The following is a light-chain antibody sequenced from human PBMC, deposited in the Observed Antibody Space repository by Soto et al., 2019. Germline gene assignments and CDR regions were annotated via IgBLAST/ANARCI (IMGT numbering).Light chain of an antibody. Sequence: EIVMTQSPATLSVSPGERATLSCRASQSVSRNLAWYQQKPGQAPRLLIYGASNRSTGIPARFSGSGSGTDFTLTIISLHSEDFAVYYCQQYNNWPPLTFGQGTRLEIK. J-gene: IGKJ5*01. CDR3: QQYNNWPPLT. V-gene: IGKV3-15*01. CDR1: QSVSRN. CDR2: GAS.